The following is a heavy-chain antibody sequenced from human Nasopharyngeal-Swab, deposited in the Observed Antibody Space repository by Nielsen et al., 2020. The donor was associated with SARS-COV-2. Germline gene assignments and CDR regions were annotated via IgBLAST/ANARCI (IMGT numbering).Heavy chain of an antibody. CDR1: GFTFSSYA. Sequence: GESLKISCAASGFTFSSYAMSWVRQAPGKGLEWVSAISGSGGSTYYADSVKGRFTISRDNSKNTLYLQMNSLRAEDTAVYYCAKNSTSGERITIFGVVILTDNWFDPWGQGTLVTVSS. CDR3: AKNSTSGERITIFGVVILTDNWFDP. V-gene: IGHV3-23*01. CDR2: ISGSGGST. J-gene: IGHJ5*02. D-gene: IGHD3-3*01.